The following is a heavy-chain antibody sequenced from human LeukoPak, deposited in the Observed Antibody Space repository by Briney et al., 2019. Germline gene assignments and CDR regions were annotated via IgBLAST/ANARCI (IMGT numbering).Heavy chain of an antibody. CDR2: INPSGGST. D-gene: IGHD5-18*01. CDR3: GRTTGLASAMDS. V-gene: IGHV1-46*01. CDR1: GYTFTGYY. J-gene: IGHJ4*02. Sequence: ASVKVSCKASGYTFTGYYMHWVRQAPGQGLEWMGIINPSGGSTSYAQKFQGRVTMTRDTSTSTVYMELSSLRSEDTAVYYCGRTTGLASAMDSWGQGTLVTVSS.